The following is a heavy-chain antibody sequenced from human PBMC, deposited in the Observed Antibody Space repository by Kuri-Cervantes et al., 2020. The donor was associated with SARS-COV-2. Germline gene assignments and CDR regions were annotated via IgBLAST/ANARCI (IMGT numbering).Heavy chain of an antibody. V-gene: IGHV1-2*02. CDR3: ARGGLAVAGRVWFDP. Sequence: ASVKVSCKASGYISTEYYMHWVRQAPGQGLEWMGWISPNSGGTNYTQRFQGRVTMTRDTSISTAYMELSRLRSDDTAVYYCARGGLAVAGRVWFDPWGQGTPVTVSS. CDR1: GYISTEYY. CDR2: ISPNSGGT. D-gene: IGHD6-19*01. J-gene: IGHJ5*02.